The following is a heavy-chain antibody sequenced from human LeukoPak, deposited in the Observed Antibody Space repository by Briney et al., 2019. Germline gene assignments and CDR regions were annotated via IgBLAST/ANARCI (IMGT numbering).Heavy chain of an antibody. CDR1: GYTFTSYD. J-gene: IGHJ4*02. CDR2: IIPIFGTA. V-gene: IGHV1-69*05. Sequence: GASVKVSCKASGYTFTSYDINWVRQAPGQGLEWMGRIIPIFGTANYAQKFQGRVTITTDESTSTAYMELSSLRSEDTAVYYCAGSAPPIVGAAFDYFDYWGQGTLVTVSS. D-gene: IGHD1-26*01. CDR3: AGSAPPIVGAAFDYFDY.